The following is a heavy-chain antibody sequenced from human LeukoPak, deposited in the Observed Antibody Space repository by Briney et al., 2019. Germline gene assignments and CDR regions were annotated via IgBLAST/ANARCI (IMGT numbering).Heavy chain of an antibody. V-gene: IGHV3-11*01. CDR2: ISSSGSTI. J-gene: IGHJ4*02. CDR3: ARDRTQGGYSYGYTFDY. Sequence: GGSLRLSCAASGFTFSDYYMSWIRQAPGRGLGWVSYISSSGSTIYYADSVKGRFTISRDNAKNSLYLQMNSLRAEDTAVYCCARDRTQGGYSYGYTFDYWGQGTLVTVSS. D-gene: IGHD5-18*01. CDR1: GFTFSDYY.